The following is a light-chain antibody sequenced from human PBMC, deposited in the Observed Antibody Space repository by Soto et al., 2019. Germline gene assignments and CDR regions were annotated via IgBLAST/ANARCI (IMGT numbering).Light chain of an antibody. CDR3: QQYDYSPRT. CDR2: DAS. J-gene: IGKJ1*01. Sequence: EIVLTQSPATLSLSPGERATLSCRASQSVNSYLAWYQQKPGQAPRLLIYDASNRATGIPARFSGSGSGTDFTLTISSLEPEDFAVYYCQQYDYSPRTFGQGTKVDVK. CDR1: QSVNSY. V-gene: IGKV3-11*01.